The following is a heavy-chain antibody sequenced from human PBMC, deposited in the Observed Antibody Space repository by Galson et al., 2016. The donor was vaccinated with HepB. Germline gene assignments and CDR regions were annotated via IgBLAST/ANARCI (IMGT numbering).Heavy chain of an antibody. J-gene: IGHJ4*02. V-gene: IGHV3-11*06. CDR1: EFTVSGTY. D-gene: IGHD2-15*01. Sequence: SLRLSCAASEFTVSGTYMNWIRQAPGEGLEWVSSITGDSNYIRYEGSVRGRVTISRDNAKNSLYLQMNSLRAEDTAVYYCARWRGSGEIWHIDYWGQGTLVTVSS. CDR3: ARWRGSGEIWHIDY. CDR2: ITGDSNYI.